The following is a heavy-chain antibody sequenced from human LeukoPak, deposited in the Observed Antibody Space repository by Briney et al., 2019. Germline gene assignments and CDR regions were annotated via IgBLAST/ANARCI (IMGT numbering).Heavy chain of an antibody. CDR2: ISYDGSNK. D-gene: IGHD3-22*01. Sequence: GGSLRLSCAASGFTFSSYVLHWVRQAPGKGLEWVAVISYDGSNKYYADPVKGRFTISRDNSKNTLYLQMNSLRAEDTAVYYCARDRPMIVVADAFDIWGQGTMVTVSS. CDR3: ARDRPMIVVADAFDI. CDR1: GFTFSSYV. J-gene: IGHJ3*02. V-gene: IGHV3-30*04.